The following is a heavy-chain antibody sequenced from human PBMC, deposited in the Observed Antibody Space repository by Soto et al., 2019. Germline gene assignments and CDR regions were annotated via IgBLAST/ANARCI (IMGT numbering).Heavy chain of an antibody. CDR3: ARLRSGLQDYYYYYMDV. Sequence: QVQLVQSGAEVKKPGASVKVSCKASGYTVTSYGIIWVRQAPGQGLEWMGWISAYNGNTNYAQKLQGRVTMTTDTSTSTAYMELRSLRSDDTAVYYCARLRSGLQDYYYYYMDVWGKGTTVTVSS. D-gene: IGHD4-4*01. CDR1: GYTVTSYG. V-gene: IGHV1-18*01. CDR2: ISAYNGNT. J-gene: IGHJ6*03.